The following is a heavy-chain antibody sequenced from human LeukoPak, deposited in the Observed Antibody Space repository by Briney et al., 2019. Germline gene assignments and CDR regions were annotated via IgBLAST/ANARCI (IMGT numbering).Heavy chain of an antibody. CDR2: IFITGST. CDR3: AGTDGYNNYYFDY. CDR1: GGSISSGGYY. J-gene: IGHJ4*02. V-gene: IGHV4-61*02. Sequence: SETLSLTCTVSGGSISSGGYYWSWIRQHPGKGLEWIGRIFITGSTIYNPSLKSRVTMSVDTSKNQFSLKLSSVTAADTAVYYCAGTDGYNNYYFDYWGQGTLVTVSS. D-gene: IGHD5-24*01.